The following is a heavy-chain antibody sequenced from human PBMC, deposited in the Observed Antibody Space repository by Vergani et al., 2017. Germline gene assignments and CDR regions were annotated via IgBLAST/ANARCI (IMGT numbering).Heavy chain of an antibody. CDR1: GVTFSSYS. V-gene: IGHV3-21*01. CDR3: ARDSRPYSGYDSGGDLYYYYYGMDV. Sequence: ELQLVESGGGLVQPGGSLRLSCAASGVTFSSYSMNWVRQAPGKGLEWVSSISSSSSYIYYADSVKGRFTISRDNAKNSLYLQMNSLRAEDTAVYYCARDSRPYSGYDSGGDLYYYYYGMDVWGQGTTVTVSS. D-gene: IGHD5-12*01. J-gene: IGHJ6*02. CDR2: ISSSSSYI.